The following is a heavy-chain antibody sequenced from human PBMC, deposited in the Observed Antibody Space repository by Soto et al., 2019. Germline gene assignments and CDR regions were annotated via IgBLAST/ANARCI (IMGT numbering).Heavy chain of an antibody. CDR2: ISNSGDR. CDR1: GFTFSSYA. D-gene: IGHD3-10*01. V-gene: IGHV3-23*01. CDR3: AKPKYRGVVVNV. Sequence: VQVLESGGALVQPGGSLRLSCAASGFTFSSYAMYWVRQAPGKGLEWVSTISNSGDRYYADSVEGRFTISRDNSKDTVYLQMNSRRAEDTAVYYCAKPKYRGVVVNVWRQGTTVTVSS. J-gene: IGHJ6*02.